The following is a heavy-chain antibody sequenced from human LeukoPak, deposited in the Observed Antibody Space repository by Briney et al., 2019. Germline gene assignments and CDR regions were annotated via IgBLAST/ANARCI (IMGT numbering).Heavy chain of an antibody. V-gene: IGHV1-69*13. CDR2: IIPIFGTA. CDR3: MGYYDSSGYRDY. Sequence: ASVKVSCKASGGTFSSYAISWVRQAPGQGLEWMGGIIPIFGTANYAQRFQGRVTITADESTSTAYMELSSLRSEDTAVYYCMGYYDSSGYRDYWGQGTLVTVSS. D-gene: IGHD3-22*01. CDR1: GGTFSSYA. J-gene: IGHJ4*02.